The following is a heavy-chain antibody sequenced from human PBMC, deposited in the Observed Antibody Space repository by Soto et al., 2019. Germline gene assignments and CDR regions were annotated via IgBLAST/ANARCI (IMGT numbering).Heavy chain of an antibody. D-gene: IGHD3-10*01. V-gene: IGHV3-23*01. CDR1: GFTFTDYT. CDR2: ISVSSATT. J-gene: IGHJ6*03. CDR3: ANNGGSGSSPYHYMDV. Sequence: GGSLRLSCAASGFTFTDYTMSWVRRAPGKGLEWVSMISVSSATTYYADSVKGRFTISRDNPKNTLYLEMNSLRAEDTAVYHCANNGGSGSSPYHYMDVWGKGATVTVSS.